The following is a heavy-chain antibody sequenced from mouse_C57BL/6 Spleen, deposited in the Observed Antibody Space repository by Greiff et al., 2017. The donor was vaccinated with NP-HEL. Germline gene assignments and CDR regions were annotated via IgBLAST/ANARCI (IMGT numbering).Heavy chain of an antibody. J-gene: IGHJ2*01. CDR2: IRLKSDNSAS. Sequence: EVQVEESGGGLVQPGGSMKLSCVASGFTFSNYWMNWVRQSPEKGLEWVAQIRLKSDNSASHYAESVKGRFTISRDDSKSSVYLQRNNLRAEDAVIYYCTGGVVSYTWYSDYWGQGTTLTVSS. CDR3: TGGVVSYTWYSDY. V-gene: IGHV6-3*01. CDR1: GFTFSNYW. D-gene: IGHD1-1*01.